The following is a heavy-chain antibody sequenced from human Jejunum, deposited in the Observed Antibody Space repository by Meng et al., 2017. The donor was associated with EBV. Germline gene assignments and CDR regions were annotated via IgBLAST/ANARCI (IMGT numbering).Heavy chain of an antibody. J-gene: IGHJ4*02. CDR2: INPDGRTI. D-gene: IGHD1-26*01. CDR3: TRAGYYRFDY. Sequence: AGSGGGLLQPGGSLRLSCAASGSTLSDHWIHWVCQAPGEGLMWVSRINPDGRTINYGDSVKGRFTISRDNAKNTVYLQMNSLRAEDTAVYYCTRAGYYRFDYWGQGALVTASS. V-gene: IGHV3-74*01. CDR1: GSTLSDHW.